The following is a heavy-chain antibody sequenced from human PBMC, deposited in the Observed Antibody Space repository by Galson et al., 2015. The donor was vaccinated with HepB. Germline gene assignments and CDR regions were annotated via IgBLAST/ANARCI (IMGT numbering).Heavy chain of an antibody. CDR1: GDSVSSKSVA. Sequence: CAISGDSVSSKSVAWSWIRQSPSRGLEWLGRTFYRSRWHNEYAPSVKSGITFTADTSKNQVSLQMSSVTPEDTAVYYCARGGASGIYSLLVPIYWGQGILVTVSS. CDR2: TFYRSRWHN. V-gene: IGHV6-1*01. D-gene: IGHD3-10*01. J-gene: IGHJ4*02. CDR3: ARGGASGIYSLLVPIY.